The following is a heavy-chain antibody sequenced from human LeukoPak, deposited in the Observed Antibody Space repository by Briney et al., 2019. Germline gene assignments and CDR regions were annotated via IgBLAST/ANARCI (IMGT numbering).Heavy chain of an antibody. J-gene: IGHJ3*02. V-gene: IGHV1-2*02. CDR2: INPNSGGT. CDR3: ARALEGYCSSNSCFDAFDI. Sequence: ASVKVSCKASGYTFTGYYMHWVRQAPGQGLEWMGWINPNSGGTNYAQKFQGRVTMTRDTSISTAYMELSRLKSDDTAVYYCARALEGYCSSNSCFDAFDIWGQGTMVTVSS. D-gene: IGHD2-2*01. CDR1: GYTFTGYY.